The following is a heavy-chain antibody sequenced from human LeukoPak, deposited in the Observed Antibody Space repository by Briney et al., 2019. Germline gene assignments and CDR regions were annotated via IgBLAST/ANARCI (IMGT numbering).Heavy chain of an antibody. CDR3: ATTKQARRYFDY. V-gene: IGHV3-23*01. CDR1: GFTFSSNA. J-gene: IGHJ4*02. D-gene: IGHD1/OR15-1a*01. CDR2: ISGSGGNT. Sequence: GGSLRLSCAGSGFTFSSNALSWVCQAPGKGLEWVSAISGSGGNTYYADSVRGRFTISRDNSKNTLYLQMNTLRAEDTAVYYCATTKQARRYFDYWGQGTLVTVSS.